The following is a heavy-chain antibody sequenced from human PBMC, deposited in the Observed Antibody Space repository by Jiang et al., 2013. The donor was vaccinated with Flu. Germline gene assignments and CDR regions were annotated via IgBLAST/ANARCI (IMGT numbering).Heavy chain of an antibody. CDR2: LWYDGSTK. CDR3: AKDLGDSSSSRNDAFDM. V-gene: IGHV3-33*06. J-gene: IGHJ3*02. Sequence: SGFTFSSCGMHWVRQAPGKGLEWVAVLWYDGSTKYYADSVKGRSTISRDDSKSTLYLQMNNLRADDTAVYYCAKDLGDSSSSRNDAFDMWGQGTMVSVSS. CDR1: GFTFSSCG. D-gene: IGHD6-6*01.